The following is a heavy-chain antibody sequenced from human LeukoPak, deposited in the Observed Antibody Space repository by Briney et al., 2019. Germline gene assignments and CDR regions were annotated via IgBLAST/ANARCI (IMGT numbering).Heavy chain of an antibody. CDR2: INHSGST. V-gene: IGHV4-34*01. CDR3: ARRSSGAAAKEYFQQ. D-gene: IGHD2-2*01. Sequence: SETLSLTCAVYGGSFSGYYWSWIRQPPGKGLEWIGEINHSGSTNYNPSLKSRVNISVDTSKNQFSLKLSSVTAADTAVYYCARRSSGAAAKEYFQQGGQGTLVTVSA. CDR1: GGSFSGYY. J-gene: IGHJ1*01.